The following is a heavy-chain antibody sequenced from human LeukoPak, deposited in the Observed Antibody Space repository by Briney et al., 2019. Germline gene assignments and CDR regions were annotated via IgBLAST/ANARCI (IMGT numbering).Heavy chain of an antibody. CDR2: IYYSGST. CDR3: ARISRAFDI. Sequence: SETLSHNCTVSGGSISSYYWSWIRQPPGKGLEWIGYIYYSGSTDYNPSLKSRVTISVDTSKNQFSLKLSSVTAADTAVYYCARISRAFDIWGQGTMVTVSS. V-gene: IGHV4-59*01. D-gene: IGHD2-2*01. CDR1: GGSISSYY. J-gene: IGHJ3*02.